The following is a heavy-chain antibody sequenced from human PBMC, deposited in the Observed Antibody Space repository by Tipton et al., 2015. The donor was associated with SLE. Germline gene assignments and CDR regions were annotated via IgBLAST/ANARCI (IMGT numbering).Heavy chain of an antibody. V-gene: IGHV3-23*05. D-gene: IGHD3-10*01. Sequence: SLRLSCAASGFTFSYSAVSWVRQAPGKGLEWVSAVYRGGTTTYYADSVKGRFTISRDSSENTLYLQMDSLRAEDTAVYFCAKGRDTMVRGIVGLDVWGKGTTVTVSS. CDR1: GFTFSYSA. CDR2: VYRGGTTT. J-gene: IGHJ6*03. CDR3: AKGRDTMVRGIVGLDV.